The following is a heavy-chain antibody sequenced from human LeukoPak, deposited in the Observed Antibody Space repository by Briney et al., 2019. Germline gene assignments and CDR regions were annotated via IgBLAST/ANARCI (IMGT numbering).Heavy chain of an antibody. D-gene: IGHD3-10*01. J-gene: IGHJ4*02. V-gene: IGHV4-34*01. CDR3: ASTLNYYGSGSYPRTEDY. CDR2: INHSGST. CDR1: GGSFSGYY. Sequence: SETLSLTCAVYGGSFSGYYWSWIRHPPRKGLEWIGEINHSGSTNYNPSLKSRVTISVDTSKNQFSLKLSSVAAADTAVYYCASTLNYYGSGSYPRTEDYWGQGTLVTVSS.